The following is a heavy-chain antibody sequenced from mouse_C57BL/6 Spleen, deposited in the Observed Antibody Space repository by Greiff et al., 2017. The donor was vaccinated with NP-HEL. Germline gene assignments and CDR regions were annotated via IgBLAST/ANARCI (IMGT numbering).Heavy chain of an antibody. J-gene: IGHJ3*01. V-gene: IGHV5-17*01. CDR1: GFTFSDYG. CDR2: ISSGSSTI. Sequence: EVKLMESGGGLVKPGGSLKLSCAASGFTFSDYGMHWVRQAPEKGLEWVAYISSGSSTIYYADTVKGRFTISRDNAKNTLFLQMTSLRSEDTAMYYCAREKRGYQPWFAYWGQGTLVTVSA. CDR3: AREKRGYQPWFAY.